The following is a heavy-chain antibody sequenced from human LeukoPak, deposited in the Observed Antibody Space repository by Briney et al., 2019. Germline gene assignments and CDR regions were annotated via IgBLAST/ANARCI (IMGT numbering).Heavy chain of an antibody. J-gene: IGHJ4*02. D-gene: IGHD3-22*01. CDR3: ARDPGYYYDSSGYYLDY. CDR2: ISSSSSYI. Sequence: GGSLRLXCAASGFTFSSYSMNWVRQAPGKGLEWVSSISSSSSYIYYADSVKGRFTISRDNAKNSLYLQMNSLRAEDTAVYYCARDPGYYYDSSGYYLDYWGQGTLVTVSS. V-gene: IGHV3-21*01. CDR1: GFTFSSYS.